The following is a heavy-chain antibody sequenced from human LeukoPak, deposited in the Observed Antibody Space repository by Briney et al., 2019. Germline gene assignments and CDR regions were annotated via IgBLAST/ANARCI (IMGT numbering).Heavy chain of an antibody. J-gene: IGHJ4*02. D-gene: IGHD4-17*01. CDR3: ARADGVNIPFDY. V-gene: IGHV3-21*01. CDR2: ISSSSSYI. Sequence: PGGSLRLSCTTSGFSFSGYWMHWVRQAPGKGLEWVSSISSSSSYIYYADSVKGRFTISRDNAKHSLYLQMNSLRAEDTAVYYCARADGVNIPFDYWGQGTLVTVSS. CDR1: GFSFSGYW.